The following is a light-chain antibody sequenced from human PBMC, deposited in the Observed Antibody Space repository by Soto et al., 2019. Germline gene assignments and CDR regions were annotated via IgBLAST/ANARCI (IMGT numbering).Light chain of an antibody. CDR3: CSYAGSSTHAV. J-gene: IGLJ7*01. CDR1: SSDVGSYNL. CDR2: EGS. V-gene: IGLV2-23*01. Sequence: QSALTQPASVSGSPGQSITISCTGTSSDVGSYNLVSWYQQHPGKAPKLMIYEGSKRPSGVSNRFSGSKSGNTACLTTSGLQPEDEADYYCCSYAGSSTHAVFGGGTQLTVL.